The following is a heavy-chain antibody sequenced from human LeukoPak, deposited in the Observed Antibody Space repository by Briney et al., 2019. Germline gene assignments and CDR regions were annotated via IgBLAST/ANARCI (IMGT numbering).Heavy chain of an antibody. CDR1: GYTFTGYY. J-gene: IGHJ6*03. CDR3: ARDGLGMLDYYYYYMDV. V-gene: IGHV1-2*02. CDR2: INPNSGGT. Sequence: GASVKVSCKASGYTFTGYYMHWVRQAPGQGLEWMGWINPNSGGTNYAQKFQGRVTMTRDASISTAYMELSRLRSDDTAVYYCARDGLGMLDYYYYYMDVWGKGTTVTVSS. D-gene: IGHD7-27*01.